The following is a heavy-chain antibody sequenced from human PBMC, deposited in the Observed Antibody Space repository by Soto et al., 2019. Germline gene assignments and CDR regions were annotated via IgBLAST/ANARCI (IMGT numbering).Heavy chain of an antibody. V-gene: IGHV1-69*06. CDR2: IIPAFGTA. CDR1: GGTFTSYL. D-gene: IGHD2-2*01. Sequence: QVQLVQSGAEVKNPGSSVKVSCKTSGGTFTSYLIDWVRHAPGQGLEWMGGIIPAFGTAKYAQKVQGRVTISAAKSTTTADMQLRTLTSEDTAFYYCARGLDQPPVGLYFDTWGQGSLVTVSS. J-gene: IGHJ4*02. CDR3: ARGLDQPPVGLYFDT.